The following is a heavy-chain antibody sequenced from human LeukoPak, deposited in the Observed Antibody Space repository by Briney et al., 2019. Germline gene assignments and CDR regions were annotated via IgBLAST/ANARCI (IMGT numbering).Heavy chain of an antibody. CDR3: AERRFYRPFDY. V-gene: IGHV4-39*01. Sequence: SETLSLTCTVSGGSISTSYYYWGWIRQPPGKGLEWIGSISYSGSTYYNPSLKSRVTISVDTSESQFSLKLSSVTATDTAVYYCAERRFYRPFDYWGQGTLVTVSS. J-gene: IGHJ4*02. CDR1: GGSISTSYYY. D-gene: IGHD1-1*01. CDR2: ISYSGST.